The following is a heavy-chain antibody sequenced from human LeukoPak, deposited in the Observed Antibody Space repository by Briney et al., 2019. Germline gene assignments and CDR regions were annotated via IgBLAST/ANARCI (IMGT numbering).Heavy chain of an antibody. D-gene: IGHD3-10*01. V-gene: IGHV4-31*03. Sequence: SETLSLTCTVSGGSISSGGYYWSWLRQHPGKGLEWIGYIYYSGSTYYNPSLKSRVTISVDTSKNQFSLKLSSVTAADTAVYYCASPHGGYYGSGSYYNEVDYWGQGTLVTVSS. J-gene: IGHJ4*02. CDR3: ASPHGGYYGSGSYYNEVDY. CDR2: IYYSGST. CDR1: GGSISSGGYY.